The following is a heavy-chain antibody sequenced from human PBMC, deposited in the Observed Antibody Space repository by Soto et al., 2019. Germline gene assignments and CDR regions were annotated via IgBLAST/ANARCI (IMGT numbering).Heavy chain of an antibody. CDR1: GYTFTXYY. V-gene: IGHV1-2*04. D-gene: IGHD6-13*01. Sequence: ASVKVSCKASGYTFTXYYMHWVRQAPGQGLEWMGWINPNSGGTNYAQKFQGWVTMTRDTSISTAYMELSRLRSDDTAVYYCARRSIAAAGTLDVWGQGTTVTVSS. CDR2: INPNSGGT. CDR3: ARRSIAAAGTLDV. J-gene: IGHJ6*02.